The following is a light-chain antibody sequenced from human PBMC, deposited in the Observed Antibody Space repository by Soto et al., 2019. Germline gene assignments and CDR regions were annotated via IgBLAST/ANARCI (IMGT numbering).Light chain of an antibody. CDR1: ESVEIY. CDR2: DTS. CDR3: HQRRNWPPIT. Sequence: ETVLTQSPATLSLSPGERATLSCGASESVEIYLAWYQQKPGQAPKLLIYDTSNRATGIPARFSGSGSGTDFTLTISSLEPEDFAVYYCHQRRNWPPITFGQGTRLEIK. J-gene: IGKJ5*01. V-gene: IGKV3-11*01.